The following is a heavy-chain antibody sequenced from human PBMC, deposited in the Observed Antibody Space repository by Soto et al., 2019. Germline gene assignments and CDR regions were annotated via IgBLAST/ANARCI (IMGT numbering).Heavy chain of an antibody. J-gene: IGHJ6*02. CDR3: ARASGYYPYGMDV. Sequence: ASVKVSCKASGYTFTGYYMHWVRQAPGQGLEWMGWINPNSGGTNYAQKFQDWVTMTRDTSISTAYMELSMLRSDDTAVYYCARASGYYPYGMDVWGQGTTVTVS. V-gene: IGHV1-2*04. CDR2: INPNSGGT. CDR1: GYTFTGYY. D-gene: IGHD3-3*01.